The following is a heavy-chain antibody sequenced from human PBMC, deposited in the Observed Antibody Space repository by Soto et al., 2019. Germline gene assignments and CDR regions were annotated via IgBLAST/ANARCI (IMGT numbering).Heavy chain of an antibody. J-gene: IGHJ5*02. V-gene: IGHV3-53*01. CDR1: GFTFSNYA. CDR3: ARELPPDL. CDR2: IWSAGLT. Sequence: GGSLRLSCSGSGFTFSNYAMNWVRQAPGKGLEWVSIIWSAGLTYYADSVRGRFTISRDISKNILFLQMNNLRAEDSAIYYCARELPPDLWGQGTLVTVSS. D-gene: IGHD2-15*01.